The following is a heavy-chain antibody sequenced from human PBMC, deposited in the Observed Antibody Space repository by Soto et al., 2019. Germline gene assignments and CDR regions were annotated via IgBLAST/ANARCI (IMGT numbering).Heavy chain of an antibody. J-gene: IGHJ5*02. V-gene: IGHV4-4*07. CDR1: AGSIRSHF. D-gene: IGHD1-7*01. Sequence: SETLSLTCNVSAGSIRSHFWSWIRQPAGKGLEWIGRIYITGRTDYNPSLKGRVTMSLDASKNQFSLKVTSVTAADTAIYYCTRERLENWNSPRTAHNWFDPWGQGTLVTVSS. CDR2: IYITGRT. CDR3: TRERLENWNSPRTAHNWFDP.